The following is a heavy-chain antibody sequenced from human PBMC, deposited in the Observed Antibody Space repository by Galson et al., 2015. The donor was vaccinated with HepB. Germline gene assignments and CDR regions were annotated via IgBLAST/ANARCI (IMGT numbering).Heavy chain of an antibody. V-gene: IGHV3-48*01. D-gene: IGHD3-3*01. CDR1: GFTFSSYS. CDR2: ISSSSSTI. J-gene: IGHJ6*02. Sequence: SLRLSCAASGFTFSSYSMNWVRQAPGKGLEWVSYISSSSSTIYYADSVKGRFTISRDNAKNSLYLQMNSLRAEDTAVYYCAARGNAVLEWFHGMDVWGQGTTVTVSS. CDR3: AARGNAVLEWFHGMDV.